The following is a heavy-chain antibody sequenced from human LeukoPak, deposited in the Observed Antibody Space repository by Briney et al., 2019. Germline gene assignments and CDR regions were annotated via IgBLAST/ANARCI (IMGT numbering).Heavy chain of an antibody. V-gene: IGHV3-64*01. CDR2: ISSSGGST. J-gene: IGHJ4*02. CDR3: ARELWNGYCF. CDR1: GFTFSNHA. Sequence: GGSLRLSCAASGFTFSNHAMHWVRQAPGKGLEHVSAISSSGGSTSYANSVKGRFTISRDNSKNTVYLQMGSLRAEDMAVYYCARELWNGYCFWGQGALVTVSS. D-gene: IGHD3-3*01.